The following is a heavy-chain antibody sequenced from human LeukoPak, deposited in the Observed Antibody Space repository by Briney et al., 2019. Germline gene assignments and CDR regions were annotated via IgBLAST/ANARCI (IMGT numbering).Heavy chain of an antibody. Sequence: PSQTLSLTCAVSGGSISSGGYSWSWIRQPPGKGLEWIGYIYYSGSTNYNPSLKSRVTISVDTSKNQFSLKLSSVTAADTAVYHCARDHYDSSGYYYFDYWGQGTLVTVSS. J-gene: IGHJ4*02. CDR3: ARDHYDSSGYYYFDY. CDR2: IYYSGST. D-gene: IGHD3-22*01. CDR1: GGSISSGGYS. V-gene: IGHV4-61*08.